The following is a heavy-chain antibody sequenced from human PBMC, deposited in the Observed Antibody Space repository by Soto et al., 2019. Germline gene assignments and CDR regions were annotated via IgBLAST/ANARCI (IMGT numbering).Heavy chain of an antibody. V-gene: IGHV3-21*01. J-gene: IGHJ6*02. CDR3: ARNQNPSSKTHGMDV. CDR2: ISSGSHYI. CDR1: GSTFSTYS. Sequence: EVHLVESGGGLVEPGGSLRLSCAPSGSTFSTYSMNWVRQAPGKGLEWVSSISSGSHYIYYADSVRGRFTISRGNAKNSLYLQMNTLRADDTAVYSLARNQNPSSKTHGMDVWGPGTTVTVSS.